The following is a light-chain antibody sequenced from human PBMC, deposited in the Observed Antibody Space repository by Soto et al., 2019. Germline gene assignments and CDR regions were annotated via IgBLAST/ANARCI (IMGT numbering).Light chain of an antibody. CDR3: QQYNSYLWT. J-gene: IGKJ1*01. V-gene: IGKV1-5*03. Sequence: DIQMTQSPSTLSASVGDRVTITCRASQSIGSWLAWYQQRPGKAPKLLIYKASSLESGVPSRFSGSGSGTEFTLTISSLQPDDLATYYCQQYNSYLWTFGQGTK. CDR1: QSIGSW. CDR2: KAS.